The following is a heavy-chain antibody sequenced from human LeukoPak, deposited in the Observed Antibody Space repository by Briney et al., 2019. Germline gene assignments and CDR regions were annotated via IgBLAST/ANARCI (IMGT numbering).Heavy chain of an antibody. CDR1: GFTVSSNY. V-gene: IGHV3-66*01. J-gene: IGHJ4*02. CDR3: AREGYDILTGYDY. CDR2: IYSGGST. Sequence: GGSLRLSCAASGFTVSSNYMSWVRQAPGKGLGWVSVIYSGGSTYYADSVKGRFTISRDNSKNTLYLQMNSLRAEDTAVYYCAREGYDILTGYDYWGQGTLVTVSS. D-gene: IGHD3-9*01.